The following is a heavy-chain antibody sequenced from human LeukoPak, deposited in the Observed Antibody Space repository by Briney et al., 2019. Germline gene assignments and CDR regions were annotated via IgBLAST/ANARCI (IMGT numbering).Heavy chain of an antibody. V-gene: IGHV3-33*01. CDR1: GFTFSSYG. J-gene: IGHJ4*02. CDR3: ARDGFNGDYPLDY. D-gene: IGHD4-17*01. CDR2: IWYDGSNK. Sequence: GRSLRLSCAASGFTFSSYGMHWVRQAPGKGLEWVAVIWYDGSNKYYADSVKGRSTISRDNSKNTLYLQMNSLRAEDTAVYYCARDGFNGDYPLDYWGQGTLVTVSS.